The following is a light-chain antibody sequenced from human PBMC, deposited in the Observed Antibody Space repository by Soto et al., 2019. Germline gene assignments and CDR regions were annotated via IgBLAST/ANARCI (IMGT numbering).Light chain of an antibody. CDR1: SSNIGSNT. CDR3: AAWDDNRNGWV. CDR2: SND. V-gene: IGLV1-44*01. Sequence: QSVLTQPPSASGTPGQRVTVSCSGSSSNIGSNTVNWYQQVPGTAPKLLIYSNDQRPSGVPDRFSGSKSGTSASLAISGLQSEDEADYYCAAWDDNRNGWVFGGGTKLTVL. J-gene: IGLJ3*02.